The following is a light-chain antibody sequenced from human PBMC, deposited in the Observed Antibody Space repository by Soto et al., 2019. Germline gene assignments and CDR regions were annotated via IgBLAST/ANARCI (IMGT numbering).Light chain of an antibody. CDR3: QRYNSYSEA. V-gene: IGKV1-5*03. CDR2: KAP. Sequence: DIQMTQSPSTLSGSVGDRVTITCPASQTISSWLAWYQQKPGKAHKLLIYKAPTLKSGVPSRFSGSGSGTEFTLTISSLQPDDFATYYCQRYNSYSEAFGQGTKVDIK. CDR1: QTISSW. J-gene: IGKJ1*01.